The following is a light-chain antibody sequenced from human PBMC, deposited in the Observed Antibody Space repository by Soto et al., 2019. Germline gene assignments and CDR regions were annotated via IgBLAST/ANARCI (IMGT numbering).Light chain of an antibody. CDR1: QGVSSY. Sequence: ELVLTQSPSTLSFSTGERATLSCRASQGVSSYLALYQQKPGQAPSLLIYDASNRATGIPARFSGSGPGTDFTLTISSLEPEDFAVYYCQQRRNWPYTFGQGTKLSIK. CDR3: QQRRNWPYT. J-gene: IGKJ2*01. CDR2: DAS. V-gene: IGKV3D-11*01.